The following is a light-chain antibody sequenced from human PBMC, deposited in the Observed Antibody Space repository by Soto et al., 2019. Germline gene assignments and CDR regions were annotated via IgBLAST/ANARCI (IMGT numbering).Light chain of an antibody. CDR2: DAS. Sequence: DIVLTQSPGTLSLSPGERASLSCRASQNVDTFLAWYQQKPGHSPRLLIYDASKRATGIPARFSGSGSGTDFTLTISSLEPEDFAVYYCQQRNNWPVTFGAGTNVEI. CDR3: QQRNNWPVT. J-gene: IGKJ4*01. V-gene: IGKV3-11*01. CDR1: QNVDTF.